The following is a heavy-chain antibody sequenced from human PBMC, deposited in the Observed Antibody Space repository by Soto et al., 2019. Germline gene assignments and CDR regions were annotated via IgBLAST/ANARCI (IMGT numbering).Heavy chain of an antibody. J-gene: IGHJ5*02. CDR3: ARDLGYCSSTSCYNWFDP. CDR2: IGTAGDT. CDR1: GFTFSSYD. V-gene: IGHV3-13*01. Sequence: GGSLRLSCAASGFTFSSYDMHWVRQATGKGLEWVSAIGTAGDTYYPGSVKGRFTISRENAKNSLYLQMNGLRAEDTAVYYCARDLGYCSSTSCYNWFDPWGQGTLVTVSS. D-gene: IGHD2-2*01.